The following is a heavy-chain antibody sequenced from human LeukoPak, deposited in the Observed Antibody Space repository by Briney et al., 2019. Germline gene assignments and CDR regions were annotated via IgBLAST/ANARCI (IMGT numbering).Heavy chain of an antibody. CDR2: INHSGST. D-gene: IGHD2-21*01. Sequence: SETLSLTCTVSGGSISSSSYYWSWIRQSPGKGLEWIGEINHSGSTNYNPSLKSRVTISVDTSKNQFSLKLNSVTAADTAVYYCASLVIAIPEAWGQGTLVTVSS. CDR1: GGSISSSSYY. V-gene: IGHV4-39*07. J-gene: IGHJ5*02. CDR3: ASLVIAIPEA.